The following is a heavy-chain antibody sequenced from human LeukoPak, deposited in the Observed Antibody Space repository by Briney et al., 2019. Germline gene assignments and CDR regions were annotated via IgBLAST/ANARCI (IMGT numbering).Heavy chain of an antibody. CDR3: ARDVDTYY. CDR1: GFTFSSSA. V-gene: IGHV3-53*01. CDR2: IYSGGST. D-gene: IGHD5-18*01. J-gene: IGHJ4*02. Sequence: PGGSLRLSCAASGFTFSSSAMSWVRQAPGKGLEWVSVIYSGGSTYYADSVKGRFTISRDNSKNTLYLQMNSPRAEDTAVYYCARDVDTYYWGQGTLVTVSS.